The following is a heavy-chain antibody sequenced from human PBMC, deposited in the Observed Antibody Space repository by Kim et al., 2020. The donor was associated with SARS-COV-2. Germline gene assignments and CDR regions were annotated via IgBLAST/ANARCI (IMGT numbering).Heavy chain of an antibody. CDR1: GYTLTELS. CDR3: ATGISVYYSDQYYFDY. D-gene: IGHD3-22*01. J-gene: IGHJ4*02. Sequence: ASVKVSCKVSGYTLTELSMHWVRQAPGKGLEWMGGFDPEDGETIYAQKFQGRVTMTEDTSTDPAYMELRGLRPEDTAVYYCATGISVYYSDQYYFDYWGQ. CDR2: FDPEDGET. V-gene: IGHV1-24*01.